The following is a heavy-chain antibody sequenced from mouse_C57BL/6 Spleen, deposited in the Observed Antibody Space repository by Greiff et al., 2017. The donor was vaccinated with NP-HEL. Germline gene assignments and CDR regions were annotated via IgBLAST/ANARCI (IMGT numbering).Heavy chain of an antibody. CDR3: ARTAQATEAMDY. CDR2: IWSGGST. D-gene: IGHD3-2*02. Sequence: QVQLQQSGPGLVQPSQSLSITCTVSGFSLTSYGVHWVRQSPGKGLEWLGVIWSGGSTDYNAAFISRLSISKDNSKSQVFFKMNSLQADDTARYYCARTAQATEAMDYWGQGTSVTVSS. V-gene: IGHV2-2*01. CDR1: GFSLTSYG. J-gene: IGHJ4*01.